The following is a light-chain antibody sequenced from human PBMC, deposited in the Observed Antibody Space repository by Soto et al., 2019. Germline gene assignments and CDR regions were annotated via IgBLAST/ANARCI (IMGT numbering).Light chain of an antibody. V-gene: IGKV3D-7*01. J-gene: IGKJ4*01. CDR1: QSVSDSY. CDR2: GAS. CDR3: LQDFTFLP. Sequence: SAGTLSLYTGERVTLSCRASQSVSDSYLTWYQQKPGQAPGLLIYGASTRATGIPARFSGSGSGTDFTLTISSLQPEAFAVYYCLQDFTFLPFGGGT.